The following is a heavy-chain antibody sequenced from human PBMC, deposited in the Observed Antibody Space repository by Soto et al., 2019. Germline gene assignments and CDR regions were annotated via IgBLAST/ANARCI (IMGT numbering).Heavy chain of an antibody. CDR1: GGSISSSSYY. J-gene: IGHJ4*02. Sequence: PSETLSLTCTVSGGSISSSSYYWGWIRQPPGKGLEWIGSIYYSGSTYYNPSLKSRVTISVDTSKNQFSLKLSSVTAADTAVYYCASSGWWYLDYWGQGTLVTVSS. V-gene: IGHV4-39*01. D-gene: IGHD6-19*01. CDR3: ASSGWWYLDY. CDR2: IYYSGST.